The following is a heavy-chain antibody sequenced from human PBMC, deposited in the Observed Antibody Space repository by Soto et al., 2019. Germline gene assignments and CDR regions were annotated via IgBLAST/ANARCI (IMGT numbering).Heavy chain of an antibody. CDR3: ASSGYCTNGVCSTLFDP. D-gene: IGHD2-8*01. Sequence: QVQLQESGPGLVKPSQTLSLTCTVSGGSISSGDYYWSWIRQPPGKGLEWIGYIYYSGSTYYNPSLKSRVTISVDTSKNQFSLKLSSVTAADTAVYYCASSGYCTNGVCSTLFDPWGQGTLVTVSS. V-gene: IGHV4-30-4*01. CDR1: GGSISSGDYY. J-gene: IGHJ5*02. CDR2: IYYSGST.